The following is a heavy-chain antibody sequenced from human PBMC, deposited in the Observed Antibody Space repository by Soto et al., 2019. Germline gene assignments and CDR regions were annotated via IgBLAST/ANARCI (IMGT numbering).Heavy chain of an antibody. D-gene: IGHD6-13*01. CDR2: ISYSGST. Sequence: QVQLQESGPGLVKPSQTLSLTCTVSGGSISSDNSYWSWIRQPPGKGLEWMGYISYSGSTYYNPSLKSRISISVDTSTNQFSLRLTSVTAADTVVYYCARAKQQLVDYWGQGTLVNVS. CDR1: GGSISSDNSY. CDR3: ARAKQQLVDY. J-gene: IGHJ4*02. V-gene: IGHV4-31*03.